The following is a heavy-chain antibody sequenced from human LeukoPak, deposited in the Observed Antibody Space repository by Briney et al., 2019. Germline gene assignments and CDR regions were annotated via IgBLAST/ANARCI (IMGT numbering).Heavy chain of an antibody. D-gene: IGHD2/OR15-2a*01. CDR3: ARSNYDSTTFYYHLDL. V-gene: IGHV3-74*01. J-gene: IGHJ5*02. CDR2: IDVHGQGT. Sequence: GGSLRLSCAASGFTFSSYWMHWVRQAPGKGPVWVSRIDVHGQGTAYADSVKGRFTISRDNAKNTLSLQMNSLSAEDTAVYYCARSNYDSTTFYYHLDLWGQGTLVTVSS. CDR1: GFTFSSYW.